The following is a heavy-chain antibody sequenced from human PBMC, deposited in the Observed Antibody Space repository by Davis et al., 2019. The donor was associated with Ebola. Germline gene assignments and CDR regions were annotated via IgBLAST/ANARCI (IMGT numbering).Heavy chain of an antibody. CDR3: ARAPYYYDVSGFYVDY. CDR1: GYTFTRYW. D-gene: IGHD3-22*01. Sequence: GESLKISCNASGYTFTRYWIVWVRQMPGKGLEWMGIIYPGDSDTRYSPSFLGQVIFSADKSMSTAYLQWSSLKASDTATYYCARAPYYYDVSGFYVDYWGQGTLVTVSS. CDR2: IYPGDSDT. J-gene: IGHJ4*02. V-gene: IGHV5-51*01.